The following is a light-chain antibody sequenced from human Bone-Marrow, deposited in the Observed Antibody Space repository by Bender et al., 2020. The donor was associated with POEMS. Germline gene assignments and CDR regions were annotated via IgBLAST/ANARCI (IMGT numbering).Light chain of an antibody. V-gene: IGLV2-14*02. CDR2: EVT. Sequence: QSALTQPASVSGSPGQSITISCTGTSSDLGSYNLVSWYQQHPGQVPKLIIYEVTDRPSGISNRFSGSKSGNTASLTISGLQADDEADYYCNSYTSSGTWVFGGGTKLTVL. J-gene: IGLJ3*02. CDR1: SSDLGSYNL. CDR3: NSYTSSGTWV.